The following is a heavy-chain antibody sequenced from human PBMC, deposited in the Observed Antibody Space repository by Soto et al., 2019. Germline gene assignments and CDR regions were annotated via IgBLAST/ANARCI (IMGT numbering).Heavy chain of an antibody. CDR2: INHSGST. D-gene: IGHD5-12*01. CDR3: ARGGGYDPFDY. Sequence: SETLSLTCAVYGGSFSGYYWSWIRQPPGKGLEWIGEINHSGSTNYNPSFQSRLTLSIDRSKNQFSLKLASMTAADTAVYYCARGGGYDPFDYWGQGTLVTVSS. J-gene: IGHJ4*02. V-gene: IGHV4-34*01. CDR1: GGSFSGYY.